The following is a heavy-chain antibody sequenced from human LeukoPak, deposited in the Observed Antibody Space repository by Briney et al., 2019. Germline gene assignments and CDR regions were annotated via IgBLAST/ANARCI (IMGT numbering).Heavy chain of an antibody. J-gene: IGHJ4*02. CDR2: ISSSSSYI. Sequence: GGSLRLSCAASGFTFSSYSMNWVRQAPGKGLEWVSSISSSSSYIYYADSVKGRFTISRDNAKNSLYLQMNSLRAEDTAVYYCAKDSGSYSWGYYFDYWGQGTLVTVSS. CDR1: GFTFSSYS. V-gene: IGHV3-21*01. D-gene: IGHD1-26*01. CDR3: AKDSGSYSWGYYFDY.